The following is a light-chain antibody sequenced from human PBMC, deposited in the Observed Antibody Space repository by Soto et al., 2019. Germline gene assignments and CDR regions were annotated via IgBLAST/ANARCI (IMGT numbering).Light chain of an antibody. CDR3: MSYAGGNRVV. J-gene: IGLJ1*01. CDR1: INDVGGYNY. V-gene: IGLV2-8*01. Sequence: QSALTQPPSASGSPGQSVTISCAGTINDVGGYNYVSWYQQHPGKVPQLMIYQVTTRPSGVPDRFSASKSDTTASLTISGLQAEDEGDYYCMSYAGGNRVVFGTGTKLTVL. CDR2: QVT.